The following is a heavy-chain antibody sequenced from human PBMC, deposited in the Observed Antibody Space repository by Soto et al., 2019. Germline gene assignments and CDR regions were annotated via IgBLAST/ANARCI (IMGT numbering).Heavy chain of an antibody. CDR2: ISAYSGNT. D-gene: IGHD5-18*01. V-gene: IGHV1-18*01. Sequence: ASVKVSCKASGYTFTSYGISWVRQAPGQGLEWMGWISAYSGNTKSAQKLQGRVTVTTDTSTSTAYMELRSLTSDDTAVYYCARERERPRGYSHGPDMDVWGQGTTVTVSS. CDR3: ARERERPRGYSHGPDMDV. CDR1: GYTFTSYG. J-gene: IGHJ6*02.